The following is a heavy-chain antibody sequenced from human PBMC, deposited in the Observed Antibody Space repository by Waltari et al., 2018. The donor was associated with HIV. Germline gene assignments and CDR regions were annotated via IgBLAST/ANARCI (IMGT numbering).Heavy chain of an antibody. CDR1: GYPINHGAYY. CDR3: ARSAYDTVTGGGWFDA. Sequence: QLQLQESGSRQVKPSEPLSLMCTISGYPINHGAYYWRWIRQPPGKDLEWIGYIHHRGTTNYNPSLKSRVTFFLDRSKNHFSLNLKSVTAADTAVYYCARSAYDTVTGGGWFDAWGQGILVTVSS. CDR2: IHHRGTT. J-gene: IGHJ5*02. D-gene: IGHD3-9*01. V-gene: IGHV4-30-2*01.